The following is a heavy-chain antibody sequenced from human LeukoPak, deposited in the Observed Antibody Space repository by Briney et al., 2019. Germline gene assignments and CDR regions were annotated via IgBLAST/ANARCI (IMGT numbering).Heavy chain of an antibody. CDR3: ARDRLEGTDYDFWSGYYHYYGMDV. CDR2: ISYDGSNN. V-gene: IGHV3-30-3*01. D-gene: IGHD3-3*01. J-gene: IGHJ6*02. Sequence: PGGSLRLSCAASGFTFSSYAMHWVRQAPGKGLEWVAVISYDGSNNYYADSVKGRFTISRDNSKNMLYLQMNSLRAEDTAVYYCARDRLEGTDYDFWSGYYHYYGMDVWGQGTTVTVSS. CDR1: GFTFSSYA.